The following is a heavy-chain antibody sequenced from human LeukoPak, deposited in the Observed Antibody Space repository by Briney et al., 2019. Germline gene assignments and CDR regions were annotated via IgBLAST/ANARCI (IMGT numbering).Heavy chain of an antibody. J-gene: IGHJ6*02. CDR1: GFTVSSNY. D-gene: IGHD1-20*01. CDR3: ARDGITGYYYYGMDV. CDR2: IYSGGST. V-gene: IGHV3-66*01. Sequence: GGSLRLSCAASGFTVSSNYMSWVRQAPGKGLEWVSVIYSGGSTYYADSVKGRFTISLDNSKNTLYLQMNSLRAEDTAVYYCARDGITGYYYYGMDVWGQGTTVTVSS.